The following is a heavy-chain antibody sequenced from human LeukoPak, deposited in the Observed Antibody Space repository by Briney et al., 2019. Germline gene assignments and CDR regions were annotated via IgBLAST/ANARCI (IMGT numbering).Heavy chain of an antibody. Sequence: ASVKVSCMASGYTFTTYGISWVRQAPGQGLEWMGWVSGNNGNTNYPQKLQGRVTMTTDTSTNTAYMELRSLRSDDTAVYYCARDFYHSGTNWYDVFDVWGQGIMVTVSS. CDR2: VSGNNGNT. CDR1: GYTFTTYG. J-gene: IGHJ3*01. V-gene: IGHV1-18*01. D-gene: IGHD1-1*01. CDR3: ARDFYHSGTNWYDVFDV.